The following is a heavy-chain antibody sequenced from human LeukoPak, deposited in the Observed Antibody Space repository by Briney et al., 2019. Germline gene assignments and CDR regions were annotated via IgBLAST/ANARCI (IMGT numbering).Heavy chain of an antibody. D-gene: IGHD4-17*01. J-gene: IGHJ4*02. CDR1: GFSFSRYG. CDR2: IWFDGSNK. Sequence: GGSLRLSCAASGFSFSRYGMHWVRQAPGKGLEWVAVIWFDGSNKYYAESVKGRFTISRDNSKNTLYVQMNSLRAEDTAVYYCARDLMTAVTTSSHWGQGTLVTVSS. V-gene: IGHV3-33*01. CDR3: ARDLMTAVTTSSH.